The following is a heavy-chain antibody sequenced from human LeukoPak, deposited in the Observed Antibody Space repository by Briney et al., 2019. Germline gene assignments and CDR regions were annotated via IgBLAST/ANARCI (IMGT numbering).Heavy chain of an antibody. V-gene: IGHV4-31*03. Sequence: PSQTLSLTCTVSGGSISSGGYYWSWIRQHPGKGLEWIGYIYYSGSTYYNPSLKSRVTISVDTSKNQFSLKLCSVTAADTAVYYCACGVVVITEIDYWGQGTLVTVSS. CDR3: ACGVVVITEIDY. CDR2: IYYSGST. D-gene: IGHD3-22*01. J-gene: IGHJ4*02. CDR1: GGSISSGGYY.